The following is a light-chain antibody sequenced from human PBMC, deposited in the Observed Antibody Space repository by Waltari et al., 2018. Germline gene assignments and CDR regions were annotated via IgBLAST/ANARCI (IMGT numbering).Light chain of an antibody. CDR3: QQLSTYPLT. CDR2: EAS. J-gene: IGKJ4*01. Sequence: IQLTQSPSSLSASVVDRVTITCRASQGISSYLGWYQQKPGKAPKLLIYEASTLQSGVPSRFSGSGSGTDFTLIISSLQPEDFATYFCQQLSTYPLTFGGGTKVETK. CDR1: QGISSY. V-gene: IGKV1-9*01.